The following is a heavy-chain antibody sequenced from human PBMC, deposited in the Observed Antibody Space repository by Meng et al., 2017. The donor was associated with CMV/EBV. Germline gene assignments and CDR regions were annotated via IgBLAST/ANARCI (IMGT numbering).Heavy chain of an antibody. Sequence: VPLVGLGGGVVQPGRSLRLSCAASGFTFSSYAMHWVRQAPGKGLEWVAVISYDGSNKYYADSVKGRFTISRDNSKNTLYLQMNSLRAEDTAVYYCARGDYFDYWGQGTLVTVSS. J-gene: IGHJ4*02. V-gene: IGHV3-30-3*01. CDR1: GFTFSSYA. CDR2: ISYDGSNK. CDR3: ARGDYFDY.